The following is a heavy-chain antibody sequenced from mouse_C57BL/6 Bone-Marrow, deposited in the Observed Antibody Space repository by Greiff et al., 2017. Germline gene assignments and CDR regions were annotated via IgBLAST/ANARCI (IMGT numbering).Heavy chain of an antibody. CDR1: GYAFSSYW. D-gene: IGHD2-5*01. V-gene: IGHV1-80*01. CDR3: ANHYSSSWFAY. CDR2: IYPGDGDT. Sequence: QVQLQQSGAELVKPGASVKISCKASGYAFSSYWLNWVKQRPGKGLEWIGQIYPGDGDTNYNGKFKGKATLTADKSSSTAYMQLSSLTSEDSAVYFCANHYSSSWFAYWGQGTLVTVSA. J-gene: IGHJ3*01.